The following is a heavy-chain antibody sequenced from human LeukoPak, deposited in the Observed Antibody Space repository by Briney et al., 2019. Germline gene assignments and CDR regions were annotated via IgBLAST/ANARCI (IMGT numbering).Heavy chain of an antibody. CDR3: VNRLGGYCSSSSCYTEYYYMDV. D-gene: IGHD2-2*02. CDR1: GFTFSNYG. Sequence: GGSLRLSRAASGFTFSNYGMHWVRQAPGKGLEWVAFIRYDENKRHYADSVKGRFTISRDNSKNTLYLQMNSLRTEDTAVYYCVNRLGGYCSSSSCYTEYYYMDVWGKGTTVTVSS. CDR2: IRYDENKR. V-gene: IGHV3-30*02. J-gene: IGHJ6*03.